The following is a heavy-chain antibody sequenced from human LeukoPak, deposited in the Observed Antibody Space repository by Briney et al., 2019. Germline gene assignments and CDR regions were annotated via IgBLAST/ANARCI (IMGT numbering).Heavy chain of an antibody. CDR1: GFTFGSHW. D-gene: IGHD4-11*01. J-gene: IGHJ4*02. V-gene: IGHV3-7*01. CDR2: INQDGSEK. CDR3: ARENSDYVEGDY. Sequence: GRSLRLSCAASGFTFGSHWMTWVRQLAGKGLEWVANINQDGSEKFYVDSVKDRFTISRNNAKNSLYQQMNSLTAEETALYYCARENSDYVEGDYWGQRTLVTVSS.